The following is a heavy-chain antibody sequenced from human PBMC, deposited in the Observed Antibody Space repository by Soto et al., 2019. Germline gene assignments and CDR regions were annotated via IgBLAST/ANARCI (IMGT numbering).Heavy chain of an antibody. J-gene: IGHJ4*02. CDR2: ISGSGGST. D-gene: IGHD3-22*01. V-gene: IGHV3-23*01. CDR3: AKVGYYYDSSGYDY. CDR1: GFTFSSYA. Sequence: LRLSCAASGFTFSSYAMSWVRQAPGKGLEWVSAISGSGGSTYYADSVKGRFTISRDNSKNTLYLQMNSLRAEDTAVYYCAKVGYYYDSSGYDYWGQGTLVTVSS.